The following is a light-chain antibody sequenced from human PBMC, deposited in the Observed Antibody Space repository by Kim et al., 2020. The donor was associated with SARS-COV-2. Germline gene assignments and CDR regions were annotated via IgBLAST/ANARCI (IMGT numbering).Light chain of an antibody. V-gene: IGLV3-25*03. CDR1: ALPKQY. CDR2: KDS. J-gene: IGLJ2*01. Sequence: SYELTQPPSVSVSPGQTARITCSGDALPKQYAYWYQQKLGQAPVLVIYKDSERPSGIPERFSGSSSGTTVTLTISGVQAEDEADYYCQSADSSGVVFGGGTQLTVL. CDR3: QSADSSGVV.